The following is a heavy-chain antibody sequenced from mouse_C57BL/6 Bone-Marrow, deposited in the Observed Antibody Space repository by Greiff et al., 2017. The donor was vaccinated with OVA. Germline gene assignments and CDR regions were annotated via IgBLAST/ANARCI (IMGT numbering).Heavy chain of an antibody. J-gene: IGHJ4*01. D-gene: IGHD2-4*01. V-gene: IGHV1-15*01. CDR2: IDPETGGT. CDR1: GYTFTDYE. CDR3: TRNDYDRYYAMDY. Sequence: AQLQQSGAELVRPGASVTLSCKASGYTFTDYEMHWVKQTPVHGLEWIGAIDPETGGTTYNQKFKGKAILTADKSSSTAYMELRSLQSEDSAVYYCTRNDYDRYYAMDYWGQGTSVTVSS.